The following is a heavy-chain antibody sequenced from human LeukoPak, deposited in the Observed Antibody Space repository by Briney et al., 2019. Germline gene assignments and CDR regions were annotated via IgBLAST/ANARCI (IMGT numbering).Heavy chain of an antibody. D-gene: IGHD6-13*01. CDR1: GGSISSSSYY. CDR3: ARGYSSSWYLNWFNP. CDR2: IYHTGST. V-gene: IGHV4-39*07. Sequence: SSETLSLTCTVSGGSISSSSYYWAWLRQTPGKGLEWIGNIYHTGSTYYNPSLKSRVTISVDTSRNQFSLKLNSVTAADTAVYYCARGYSSSWYLNWFNPWGQGTLVTVSS. J-gene: IGHJ5*02.